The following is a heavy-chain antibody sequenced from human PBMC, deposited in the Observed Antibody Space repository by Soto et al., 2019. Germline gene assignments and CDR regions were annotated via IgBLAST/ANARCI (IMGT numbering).Heavy chain of an antibody. CDR3: ARELRSDY. D-gene: IGHD1-7*01. V-gene: IGHV3-23*01. CDR1: GFTFISYA. CDR2: ISGSGGST. J-gene: IGHJ4*02. Sequence: WGSLRLSCAASGFTFISYAMSWGRQSPGKGLEWVSAISGSGGSTYYADSVKGRFTISRDNSKNTLYLQMNSLRAEDTAVYYCARELRSDYWGQGTLVTVSS.